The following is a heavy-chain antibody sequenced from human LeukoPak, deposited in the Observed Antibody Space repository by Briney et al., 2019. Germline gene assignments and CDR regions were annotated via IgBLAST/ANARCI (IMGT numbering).Heavy chain of an antibody. V-gene: IGHV4-59*01. CDR3: ARVVSDYDILTGYSGLYYFDY. CDR2: IYYSGST. CDR1: GGSISSYY. D-gene: IGHD3-9*01. J-gene: IGHJ4*02. Sequence: PSETLSLTCTVSGGSISSYYWSWIRQPPGKGLGGIGYIYYSGSTNYNPSLKSRVTISVDTSKNQFSLKLSSVTAADTAVYYCARVVSDYDILTGYSGLYYFDYWGQGTLVTVSS.